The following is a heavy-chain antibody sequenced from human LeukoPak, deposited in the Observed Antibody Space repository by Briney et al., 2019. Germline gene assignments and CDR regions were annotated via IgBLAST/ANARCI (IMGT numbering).Heavy chain of an antibody. D-gene: IGHD6-19*01. J-gene: IGHJ4*02. Sequence: PGTSLRLSCAASGFTLSTYPMHWVRQAAGKGLEWVAVISYDGSNMYYADSVKGRFTISRDNYKNTLHLQMNSLRAEDTAVYYCVRGLGSSGWYYFDYWAQGTLVTVSS. CDR3: VRGLGSSGWYYFDY. CDR1: GFTLSTYP. CDR2: ISYDGSNM. V-gene: IGHV3-30*04.